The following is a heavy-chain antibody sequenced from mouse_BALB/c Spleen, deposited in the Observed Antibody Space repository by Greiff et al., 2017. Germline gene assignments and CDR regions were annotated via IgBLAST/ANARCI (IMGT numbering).Heavy chain of an antibody. Sequence: VQLKESGPGLVKPSQSLSLTCTVTGYSITSDYAWNWIRQFPGNKLEWMGYISYSGSTSYNPSLKSRISITRDTSKNQFFLQLNSVTTEDTATYYCARDDYRYDYYYAMDYWGQGTSVTVSS. CDR2: ISYSGST. D-gene: IGHD2-14*01. V-gene: IGHV3-2*02. CDR1: GYSITSDYA. CDR3: ARDDYRYDYYYAMDY. J-gene: IGHJ4*01.